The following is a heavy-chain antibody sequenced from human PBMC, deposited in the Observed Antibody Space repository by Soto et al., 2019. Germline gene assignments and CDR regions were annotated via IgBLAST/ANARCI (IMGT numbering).Heavy chain of an antibody. CDR3: ARHVYSTSCYDY. V-gene: IGHV4-39*01. Sequence: SETLSLTCTVSGGSISSSSYYWGWIRQPPGKGLEWIGSIYYSGSTYYNPSLKSRVTISVDTSKNQFSLKLSFVTAADTAVYYCARHVYSTSCYDYWGQGTLVTVSS. J-gene: IGHJ4*02. D-gene: IGHD2-2*01. CDR1: GGSISSSSYY. CDR2: IYYSGST.